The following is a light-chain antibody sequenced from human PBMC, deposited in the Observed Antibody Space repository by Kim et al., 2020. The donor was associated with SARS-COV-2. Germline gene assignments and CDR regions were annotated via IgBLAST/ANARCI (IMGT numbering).Light chain of an antibody. CDR3: MQGSHLYS. J-gene: IGKJ2*03. Sequence: GQAASISCRSSQSLLYSDGKTYLHWFHQRPGQSPRRLLYRVSNRDSGVPDRISGSGSGTDFTLKISRVEAEDVGIYYCMQGSHLYSFGQGTKLEI. V-gene: IGKV2-30*01. CDR1: QSLLYSDGKTY. CDR2: RVS.